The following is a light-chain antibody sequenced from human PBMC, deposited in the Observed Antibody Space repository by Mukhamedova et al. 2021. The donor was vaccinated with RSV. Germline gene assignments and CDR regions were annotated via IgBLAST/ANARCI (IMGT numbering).Light chain of an antibody. Sequence: WYQRRVHGKAPKLLIYKASTLQSGVPSRFSGGGSGTDFTLSISSLQPDDVATYYCQQCNSYPYTFGRGTKLQIK. CDR3: QQCNSYPYT. V-gene: IGKV1-5*03. J-gene: IGKJ2*01. CDR2: KAS.